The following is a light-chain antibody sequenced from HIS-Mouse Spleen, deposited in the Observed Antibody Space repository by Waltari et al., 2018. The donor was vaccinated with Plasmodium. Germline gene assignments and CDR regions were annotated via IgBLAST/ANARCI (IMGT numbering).Light chain of an antibody. Sequence: DIVMTQSQATLSVSPGERATLSCRASQSVSSNLAWYQQKPGQAPRLLIYGASTRATGIPARFSGSGSGTEFTLTISSLQSEDFAVYYCQQYNNWPPITFGPGTKVDIK. J-gene: IGKJ3*01. CDR3: QQYNNWPPIT. CDR2: GAS. V-gene: IGKV3-15*01. CDR1: QSVSSN.